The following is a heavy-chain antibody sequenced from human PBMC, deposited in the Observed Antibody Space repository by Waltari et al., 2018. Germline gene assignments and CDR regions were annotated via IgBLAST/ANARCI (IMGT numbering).Heavy chain of an antibody. CDR2: IIPIFGTA. D-gene: IGHD5-12*01. J-gene: IGHJ6*03. CDR1: GGTFSSYA. Sequence: QVQLVQSGAEVKKPGSSVKVSCKASGGTFSSYAISWVRQAPGQGLEWMGGIIPIFGTANYEQKFQGRVTITTDESTSTAYMELSSLRSEDTAVYYCARGLGDIVATTNYYYYMDVWGKGTTVTVSS. CDR3: ARGLGDIVATTNYYYYMDV. V-gene: IGHV1-69*05.